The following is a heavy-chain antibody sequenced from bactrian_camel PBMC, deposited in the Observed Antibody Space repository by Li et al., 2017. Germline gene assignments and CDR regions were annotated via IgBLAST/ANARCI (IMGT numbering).Heavy chain of an antibody. J-gene: IGHJ6*01. CDR1: GYTYSSYC. Sequence: QLVESGGGSVQAGGSLRLSCAASGYTYSSYCMGWFRQAPGKVREGVAAIDSDGSTSYADSVKGRFTISKDNAENTLYLQMNSLKPEDTAMYYCAAEYGLGYCIKADFDYWGQGTQVTVS. V-gene: IGHV3S26*01. CDR3: AAEYGLGYCIKADFDY. D-gene: IGHD5*01. CDR2: IDSDGST.